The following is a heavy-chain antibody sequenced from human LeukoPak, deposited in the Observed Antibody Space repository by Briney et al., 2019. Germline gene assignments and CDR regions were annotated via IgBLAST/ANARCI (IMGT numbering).Heavy chain of an antibody. CDR3: AKVGVGAAAGTGWFDP. CDR2: INSDGSST. V-gene: IGHV3-74*01. CDR1: GFTFSSYW. Sequence: GGSLRLSCAASGFTFSSYWMHWVRQAPGKGLVWVSRINSDGSSTSYADSVKGRFTISRDNSKNTLYLQMNSLRAENTAVYYCAKVGVGAAAGTGWFDPWGQGTLVTVSS. D-gene: IGHD6-13*01. J-gene: IGHJ5*02.